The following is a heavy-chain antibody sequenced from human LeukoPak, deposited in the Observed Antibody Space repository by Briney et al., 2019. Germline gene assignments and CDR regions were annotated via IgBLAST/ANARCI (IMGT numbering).Heavy chain of an antibody. D-gene: IGHD2-15*01. J-gene: IGHJ6*02. Sequence: GGSLRLSCAASGFTFSSYWMSWVRQAPGKGLEWVANIKQDGSEKYYVDSVKGRFTISRDNAKNSLYLQMNSLRAEDTAVYYCARDFSRRYCSGGSCYNSFRYYYGMDVWGQGTTVTVSS. V-gene: IGHV3-7*01. CDR2: IKQDGSEK. CDR3: ARDFSRRYCSGGSCYNSFRYYYGMDV. CDR1: GFTFSSYW.